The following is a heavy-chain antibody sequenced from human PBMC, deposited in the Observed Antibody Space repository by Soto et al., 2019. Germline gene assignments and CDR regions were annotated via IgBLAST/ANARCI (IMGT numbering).Heavy chain of an antibody. CDR1: GLTVSNSY. CDR3: ARDTTVTTPTDFAS. J-gene: IGHJ4*02. Sequence: EVQLVESGGGLVQPGGSLRLSCAASGLTVSNSYMNWVRRAPGKGLEWVSIIYSGGTTYYADSVKGRFTISRDNSKNTLYLQMHSLRADDTAMYYCARDTTVTTPTDFASWGQGPLVIVSS. V-gene: IGHV3-66*01. CDR2: IYSGGTT. D-gene: IGHD4-17*01.